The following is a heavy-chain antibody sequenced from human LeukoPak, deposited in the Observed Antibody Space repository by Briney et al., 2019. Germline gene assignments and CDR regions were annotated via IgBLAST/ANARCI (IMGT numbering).Heavy chain of an antibody. CDR2: INHSGST. CDR1: GGSFSGYY. Sequence: SETLSLTCAVYGGSFSGYYWSWIRQPPGKGLEWIGEINHSGSTNYNPSLKSRVSISVDTSKNQFSLKLSSVTAADTAVYYCASSGTAQGWFDPWGQGTLVTVSS. V-gene: IGHV4-34*01. J-gene: IGHJ5*02. CDR3: ASSGTAQGWFDP.